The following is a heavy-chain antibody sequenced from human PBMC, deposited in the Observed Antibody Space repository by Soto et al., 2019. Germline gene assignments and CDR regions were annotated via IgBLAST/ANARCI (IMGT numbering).Heavy chain of an antibody. CDR2: ISYDGSNK. CDR3: AKEAPSSSGWYFPGRYFQH. CDR1: GFTFSSYG. J-gene: IGHJ1*01. D-gene: IGHD6-19*01. V-gene: IGHV3-30*18. Sequence: VGSLRLSCAASGFTFSSYGMHWVRQAPGKGLEWVAVISYDGSNKYYADSVKGRFTISRDNSKNTLYLQMNSLRAEDTAVYYCAKEAPSSSGWYFPGRYFQHCGQRTLVTVSS.